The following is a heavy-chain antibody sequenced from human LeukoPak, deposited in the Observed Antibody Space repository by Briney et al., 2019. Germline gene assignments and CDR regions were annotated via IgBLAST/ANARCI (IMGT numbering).Heavy chain of an antibody. V-gene: IGHV4-59*01. Sequence: SETLSLTCTVSGGSISSYYWSWIRQPPGKGLEWIGYIYYSGSTNYNPSLKSRVTISVDTSKNQFSLKLSSVTAADTAVYYCARGSGILGGGGDCFDYWGQGTLVTVSS. CDR2: IYYSGST. D-gene: IGHD2-21*01. CDR1: GGSISSYY. J-gene: IGHJ4*02. CDR3: ARGSGILGGGGDCFDY.